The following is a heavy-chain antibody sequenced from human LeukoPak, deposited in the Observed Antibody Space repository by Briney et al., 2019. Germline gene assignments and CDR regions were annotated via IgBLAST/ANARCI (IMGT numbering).Heavy chain of an antibody. Sequence: SETLSLTCTVSGGSISSYYWSWIRQPPGKGLEWIGYIYYSGSTNYNPSLKSRVTISVDTSKNQFSLKLSSVTAADTAMYYCARVYVSSSSWSFDYWGQGTLVTVSS. J-gene: IGHJ4*02. CDR1: GGSISSYY. CDR3: ARVYVSSSSWSFDY. CDR2: IYYSGST. V-gene: IGHV4-59*01. D-gene: IGHD6-13*01.